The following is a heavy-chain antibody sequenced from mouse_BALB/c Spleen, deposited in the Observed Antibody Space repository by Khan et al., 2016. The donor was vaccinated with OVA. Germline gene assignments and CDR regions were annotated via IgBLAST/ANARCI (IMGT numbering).Heavy chain of an antibody. D-gene: IGHD1-3*01. J-gene: IGHJ3*01. CDR3: ANHGSDSAWITY. Sequence: QVQLKESGAELAKPGASVKMSCKASGYTFTTYWMHWVKQRPGQGLEWIGYINPSTGYTEYNQRFKDKATLTSDKSSSTAYMQLSSLTSEECAVYYGANHGSDSAWITYWGQGTLVTVSA. CDR1: GYTFTTYW. V-gene: IGHV1-7*01. CDR2: INPSTGYT.